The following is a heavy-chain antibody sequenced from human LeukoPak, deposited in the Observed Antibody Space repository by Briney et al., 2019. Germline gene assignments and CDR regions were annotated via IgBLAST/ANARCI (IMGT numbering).Heavy chain of an antibody. J-gene: IGHJ4*02. CDR1: GGSVTYTNYY. CDR3: ARRDSSGYYNY. D-gene: IGHD3-22*01. V-gene: IGHV4-39*01. Sequence: PSETLSLTCTVSGGSVTYTNYYWGWIRQPPGKGLQRIGVIYYNGKTYYNPSLKSRVTVAVDTSKNQFSLKLSSVTAADTAVYYCARRDSSGYYNYWGQGTLVTVSS. CDR2: IYYNGKT.